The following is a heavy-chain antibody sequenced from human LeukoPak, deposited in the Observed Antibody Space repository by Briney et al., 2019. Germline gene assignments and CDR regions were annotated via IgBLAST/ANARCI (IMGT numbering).Heavy chain of an antibody. D-gene: IGHD6-13*01. J-gene: IGHJ4*02. CDR2: IDYSGST. V-gene: IGHV4-61*01. CDR3: ATIAAAGTVAY. Sequence: SETLSLTCTVSGGSISSSSYYWSWIRQPPGKGLEWIGYIDYSGSTNYNPSLKSRVTISVDTSKNQFSLKLSSVTAADTAVYYCATIAAAGTVAYWGQGTLVTVSS. CDR1: GGSISSSSYY.